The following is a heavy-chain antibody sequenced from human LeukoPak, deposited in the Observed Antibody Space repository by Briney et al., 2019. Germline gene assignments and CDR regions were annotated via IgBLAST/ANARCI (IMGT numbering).Heavy chain of an antibody. D-gene: IGHD3-10*01. CDR3: AKDAVAPGSGGDYFDY. V-gene: IGHV3-23*01. CDR2: FTVSGGST. J-gene: IGHJ4*02. CDR1: GFTFSTSA. Sequence: PGGSLRLSCAASGFTFSTSAMSWVRQAPGKGLEWVSRFTVSGGSTYYVGSVKGRFTISRDNSKNTLYLQMHSLRADDTAVYYCAKDAVAPGSGGDYFDYWGQGTLVTVSS.